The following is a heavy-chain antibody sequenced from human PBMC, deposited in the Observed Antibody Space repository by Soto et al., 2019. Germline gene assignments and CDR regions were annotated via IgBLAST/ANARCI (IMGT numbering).Heavy chain of an antibody. CDR3: ARSIVVVTALDY. Sequence: QVQLVQSGDEEKKPGASVKVSCKASGYTFTSYAMHWVRQAPGQRLEWMGWINAGNGNTRYSQTFQGRVTITRDTSASTAYMELSSLRSEDKAVYYCARSIVVVTALDYWGQGTLVTVSS. D-gene: IGHD2-21*02. J-gene: IGHJ4*02. CDR1: GYTFTSYA. CDR2: INAGNGNT. V-gene: IGHV1-3*05.